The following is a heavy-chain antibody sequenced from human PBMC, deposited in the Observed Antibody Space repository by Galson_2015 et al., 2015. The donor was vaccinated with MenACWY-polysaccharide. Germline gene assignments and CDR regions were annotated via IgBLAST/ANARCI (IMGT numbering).Heavy chain of an antibody. V-gene: IGHV5-51*01. J-gene: IGHJ4*02. D-gene: IGHD2-15*01. CDR1: GYSFTSYW. Sequence: QSGAEVKKPGESLKISCKASGYSFTSYWIAWVRQMTGKGLEWMGTIYPGDSDIRYSPALQGQVTISVDKSIGTAYLQWSSLKASDTAMYYCVRHQKYCSGGICSPALFYYWGQGTLVTVSS. CDR3: VRHQKYCSGGICSPALFYY. CDR2: IYPGDSDI.